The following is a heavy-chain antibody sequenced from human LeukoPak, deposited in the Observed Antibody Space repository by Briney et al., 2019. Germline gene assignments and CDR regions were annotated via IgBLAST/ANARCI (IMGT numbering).Heavy chain of an antibody. CDR1: GYTFTGYY. J-gene: IGHJ4*02. Sequence: ASVKVSCKASGYTFTGYYIHWVRQAPGQGLEWMGWIIPNSGGTKYAQKFQGRVTMIRDASISTAYMGLSSLKSDDTAVYFCARDIGPVAAYFDYWGQGTLVTVSS. CDR2: IIPNSGGT. V-gene: IGHV1-2*02. CDR3: ARDIGPVAAYFDY. D-gene: IGHD6-19*01.